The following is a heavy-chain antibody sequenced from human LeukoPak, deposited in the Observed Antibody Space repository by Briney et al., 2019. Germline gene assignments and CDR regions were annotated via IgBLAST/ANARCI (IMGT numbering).Heavy chain of an antibody. CDR3: ARTQDIRYYLAV. CDR2: IYCSGST. D-gene: IGHD3-10*01. V-gene: IGHV4-59*01. Sequence: SETLLHTCTVSGGSISGYFWSWIRQPPGKGLEWIGYIYCSGSTNYNPSLKSRVTISVDTSKKQFSLKLSSVTAADTAAYYCARTQDIRYYLAVGGKGTTVAVSS. J-gene: IGHJ6*04. CDR1: GGSISGYF.